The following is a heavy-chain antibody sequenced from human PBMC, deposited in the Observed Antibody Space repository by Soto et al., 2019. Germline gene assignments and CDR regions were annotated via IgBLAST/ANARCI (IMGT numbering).Heavy chain of an antibody. D-gene: IGHD6-6*01. CDR2: SYYSGST. Sequence: QLQLQESGPGLVKPSETLSLTCTVPGGSISSSSYYWGWIRQPPGKGLEWIGSSYYSGSTYYNPSLKSRVTICGVTSKNPFSLKLSYVTAADTAVYYCARHEVMSSSSSHDYSYMDVWGKGSTVTVSS. CDR1: GGSISSSSYY. V-gene: IGHV4-39*01. J-gene: IGHJ6*03. CDR3: ARHEVMSSSSSHDYSYMDV.